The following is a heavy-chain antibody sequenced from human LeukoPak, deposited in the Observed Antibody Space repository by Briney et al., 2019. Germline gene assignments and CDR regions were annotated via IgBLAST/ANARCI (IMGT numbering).Heavy chain of an antibody. CDR3: ARISGWPPTFDY. V-gene: IGHV3-7*01. Sequence: GGSLRLSCAASGFTSHSSGMTWVRQAPGKGLEWVANIKQDGSEKYFVDSVKGRFTMSRDNAKNSLYLQMNSLRAEDTAVYYCARISGWPPTFDYWGQGPLVTVSS. CDR1: GFTSHSSG. J-gene: IGHJ4*02. D-gene: IGHD6-19*01. CDR2: IKQDGSEK.